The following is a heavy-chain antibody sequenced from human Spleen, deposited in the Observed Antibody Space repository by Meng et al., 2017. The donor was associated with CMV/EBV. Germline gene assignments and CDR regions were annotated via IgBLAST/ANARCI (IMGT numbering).Heavy chain of an antibody. D-gene: IGHD6-13*01. J-gene: IGHJ4*02. CDR2: IYYSGSP. Sequence: HLPDSGPGLVKPSQTLSLTCTVSGGSISSGDYYWSWIRQPPGKGLEWIGYIYYSGSPYYNPSLKSRVTISVDTSKNQFSLKLSSVTAADTAVYYCARSTPAAAAFDYWGQGTLVTVSS. CDR3: ARSTPAAAAFDY. V-gene: IGHV4-30-4*08. CDR1: GGSISSGDYY.